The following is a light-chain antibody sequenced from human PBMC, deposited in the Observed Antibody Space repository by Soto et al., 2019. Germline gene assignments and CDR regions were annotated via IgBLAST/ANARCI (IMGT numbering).Light chain of an antibody. V-gene: IGLV3-21*02. CDR2: DDS. CDR3: QVWDTTSDQGV. Sequence: SYELTQPPSVSVAPGQTATVTCGGNNVGSKSVHWYQQKPGQAPVLVVYDDSDRPSGIPERFSGSNSGDTATLTISRVEAGDEADYYCQVWDTTSDQGVFGTGTKVTVL. CDR1: NVGSKS. J-gene: IGLJ1*01.